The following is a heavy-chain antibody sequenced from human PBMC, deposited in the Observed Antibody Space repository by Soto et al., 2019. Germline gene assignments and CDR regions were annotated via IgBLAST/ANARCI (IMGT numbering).Heavy chain of an antibody. V-gene: IGHV1-69*13. CDR2: IIPIFGTA. CDR3: ASLDYYDSSGYPY. D-gene: IGHD3-22*01. Sequence: SVKVSCKASGCTFSSYAISWVRQAPGQGLEWMGGIIPIFGTANYAQKFQGRVTITADESTSTAYMELSSLRSEYTAVYYCASLDYYDSSGYPYWGQGTLVTVSS. J-gene: IGHJ4*02. CDR1: GCTFSSYA.